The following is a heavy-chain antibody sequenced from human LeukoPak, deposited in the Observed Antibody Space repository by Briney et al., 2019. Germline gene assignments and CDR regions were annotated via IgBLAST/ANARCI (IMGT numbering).Heavy chain of an antibody. CDR2: IYHSGST. CDR1: GYSISSGYY. V-gene: IGHV4-38-2*02. D-gene: IGHD2-15*01. J-gene: IGHJ4*02. Sequence: SETLSLTCTVSGYSISSGYYWGWIRQPPGKGLEWIGSIYHSGSTYYNPSLKSRVTISVDTSKNQFSLKLSSVTAADTAVYYCARDRCSGGSCYTFDYWGQGTQVTVSS. CDR3: ARDRCSGGSCYTFDY.